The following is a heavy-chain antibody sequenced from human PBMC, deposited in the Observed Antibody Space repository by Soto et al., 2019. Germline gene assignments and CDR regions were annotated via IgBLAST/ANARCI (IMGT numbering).Heavy chain of an antibody. Sequence: ASVKVSCKASGYTFTSYDINWVRQATGQGLEWMGWMNPNSGNTGYAQKFQGRVTMTRNTSISTAYMELSSLRSEDTAVYYCARERPWERGWFDPWGQGTLVTVSS. CDR1: GYTFTSYD. CDR3: ARERPWERGWFDP. D-gene: IGHD1-26*01. J-gene: IGHJ5*02. CDR2: MNPNSGNT. V-gene: IGHV1-8*01.